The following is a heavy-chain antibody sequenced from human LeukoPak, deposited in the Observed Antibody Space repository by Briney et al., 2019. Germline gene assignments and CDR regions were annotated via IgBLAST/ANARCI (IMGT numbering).Heavy chain of an antibody. J-gene: IGHJ6*02. CDR2: INQDGSKK. V-gene: IGHV3-7*03. Sequence: EGSLRLSCAASGFTFSSYDMHWVRQAPGKGLEWVANINQDGSKKYYVDSVKGRFTISRDNAKNSLYLQMNSLRDEDTAVYYCARAMDVRGQGTTVTVS. CDR3: ARAMDV. CDR1: GFTFSSYD.